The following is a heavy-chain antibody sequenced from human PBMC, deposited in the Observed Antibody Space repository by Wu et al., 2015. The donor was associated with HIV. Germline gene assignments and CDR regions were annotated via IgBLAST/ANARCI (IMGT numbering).Heavy chain of an antibody. CDR2: IIPIFGTA. CDR3: ARDSCSSTSCYLRGDAFDI. CDR1: GGTFSSYA. V-gene: IGHV1-69*12. D-gene: IGHD2-2*01. J-gene: IGHJ3*02. Sequence: QVQLVQSGAEVKKPGSSVKVSCKASGGTFSSYAISWVRQAPGQGLEWMGGIIPIFGTANYAQKFQGRVTITADESTSTAYMELSSLRSEDTAVYYCARDSCSSTSCYLRGDAFDIWGQGTMVTVSS.